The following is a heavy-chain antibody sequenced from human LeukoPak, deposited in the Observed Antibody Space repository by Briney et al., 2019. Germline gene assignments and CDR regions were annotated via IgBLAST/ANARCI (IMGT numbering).Heavy chain of an antibody. CDR1: GFTFSNYW. V-gene: IGHV3-74*01. D-gene: IGHD4-23*01. CDR3: ARASTPGGPFGY. CDR2: ITSDGSST. Sequence: SGGSLRLSCAASGFTFSNYWMHWVRQAPGKGLVWVSRITSDGSSTSYADSVRGRFTVSRDKAKNTLYLQMNSLRAEDTAVYYCARASTPGGPFGYWGQGTLVTVSS. J-gene: IGHJ4*02.